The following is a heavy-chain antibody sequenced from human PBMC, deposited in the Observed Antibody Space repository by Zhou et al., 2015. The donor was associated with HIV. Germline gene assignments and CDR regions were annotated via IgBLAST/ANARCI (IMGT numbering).Heavy chain of an antibody. CDR1: GFTFSSYC. Sequence: VRLVQSGGGVVQPGRSLRLSCVASGFTFSSYCMHWVRQAPGKGLEWLSYISSSGVGESYADSVRGRFTISRDNAKSTLYLQMNSLRAEDTALYYCARAGTDWILDSWGQGTLVTVSS. CDR3: ARAGTDWILDS. V-gene: IGHV3-48*04. CDR2: ISSSGVGE. J-gene: IGHJ4*02. D-gene: IGHD3-9*01.